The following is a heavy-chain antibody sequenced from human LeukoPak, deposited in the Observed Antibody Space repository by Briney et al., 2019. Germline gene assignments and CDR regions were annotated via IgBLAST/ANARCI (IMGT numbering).Heavy chain of an antibody. CDR2: ISGSGGST. CDR1: GFTFSSYG. CDR3: AKDIRRGYNYGYDQFAY. V-gene: IGHV3-23*01. D-gene: IGHD5-18*01. J-gene: IGHJ4*02. Sequence: GGSLRLSCAASGFTFSSYGMSWVRQAPGKGLEWVSAISGSGGSTYYADSVKGRFTISRDNSKNTVYLEMNSLRAEDTAVYYCAKDIRRGYNYGYDQFAYWGQGILVTVSS.